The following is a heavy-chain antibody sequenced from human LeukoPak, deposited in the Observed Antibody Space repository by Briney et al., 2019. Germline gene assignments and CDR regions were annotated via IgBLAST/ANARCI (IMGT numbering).Heavy chain of an antibody. D-gene: IGHD2-8*02. Sequence: PGGSLRLSCAASGFTFSSYSMNWVRQAPGKGLEWVSVISASGGVTYYADSVKGRFTISRDNSKNTLYLQMNSLRAEDTAVYYCAKRTSETGGVFDYWGQGTLVTVSS. CDR1: GFTFSSYS. CDR3: AKRTSETGGVFDY. V-gene: IGHV3-23*01. CDR2: ISASGGVT. J-gene: IGHJ4*02.